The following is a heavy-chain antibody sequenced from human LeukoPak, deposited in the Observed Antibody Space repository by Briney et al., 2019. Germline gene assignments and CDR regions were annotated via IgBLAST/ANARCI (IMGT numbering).Heavy chain of an antibody. CDR1: GFTFSDYY. Sequence: PGGSLRLSCAASGFTFSDYYMSWIRPAPGKGLEGVSYISSSGSTIYYADSVKGRFTISRDNAKNSLYLQMNSLRAEDTAVYYCASRDSSSLFDYWGQGTLVTVSS. CDR3: ASRDSSSLFDY. CDR2: ISSSGSTI. D-gene: IGHD6-6*01. J-gene: IGHJ4*02. V-gene: IGHV3-11*04.